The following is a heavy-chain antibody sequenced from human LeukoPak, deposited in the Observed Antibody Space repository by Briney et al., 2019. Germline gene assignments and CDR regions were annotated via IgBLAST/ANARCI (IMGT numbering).Heavy chain of an antibody. CDR3: ASGDRVTMLRGVNIGYFDY. CDR1: GYTFSGDY. CDR2: IKPESGGT. Sequence: ASVKVSCKASGYTFSGDYMHWVRQAPGQGRGRMGWIKPESGGTDYAQKFQSSATMTTDTTISTADMAKCRLRADETAVYYSASGDRVTMLRGVNIGYFDYWGQGTLVTVSS. D-gene: IGHD3-10*01. V-gene: IGHV1-2*02. J-gene: IGHJ4*02.